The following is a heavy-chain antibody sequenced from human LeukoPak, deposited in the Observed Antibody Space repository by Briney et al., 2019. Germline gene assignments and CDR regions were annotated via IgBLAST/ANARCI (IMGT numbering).Heavy chain of an antibody. J-gene: IGHJ1*01. Sequence: GGCLRLSCVVSGFTFNRCWMKWVRQAPGKGREWVAHINPDGRDTYYVDSVKGRFTISRDNAQNSMYLQMNSLRVEDTAVYYCTSWGDTTAEYFQRWGQGTLVTVSS. D-gene: IGHD2-21*02. CDR1: GFTFNRCW. V-gene: IGHV3-7*01. CDR3: TSWGDTTAEYFQR. CDR2: INPDGRDT.